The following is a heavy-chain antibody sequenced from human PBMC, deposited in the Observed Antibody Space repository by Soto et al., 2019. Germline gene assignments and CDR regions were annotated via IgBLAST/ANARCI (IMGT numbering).Heavy chain of an antibody. CDR1: GFSFSTYT. V-gene: IGHV3-21*02. Sequence: EVQLVESGGGLVKPGGSLRLSCAASGFSFSTYTMNWVRQAPGKGLEWVSSISTSGSYIYYADSVKGRFTISRDNAEDSVYLQMNSVRVEETAVYYCAADGGGTVTSLNYSMDVWGQGTTVTVSS. CDR2: ISTSGSYI. J-gene: IGHJ6*02. D-gene: IGHD4-17*01. CDR3: AADGGGTVTSLNYSMDV.